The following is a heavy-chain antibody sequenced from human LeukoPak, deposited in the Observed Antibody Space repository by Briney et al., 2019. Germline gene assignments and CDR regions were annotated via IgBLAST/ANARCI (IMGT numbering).Heavy chain of an antibody. CDR1: GFTVSSNY. J-gene: IGHJ4*02. Sequence: GGSLRLSCAASGFTVSSNYMSWVRQAPGKGLEWVSVIYSGGSTYYADSVKGRFTISRDNSKNTLYLQMNSLRAEDTAVYYCARVIVEVPAATRGGFCDYWGQGTLVTVSS. D-gene: IGHD2-2*01. CDR3: ARVIVEVPAATRGGFCDY. CDR2: IYSGGST. V-gene: IGHV3-53*01.